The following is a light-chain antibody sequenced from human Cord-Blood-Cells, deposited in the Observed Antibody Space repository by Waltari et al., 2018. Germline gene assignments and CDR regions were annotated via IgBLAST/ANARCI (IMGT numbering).Light chain of an antibody. Sequence: DIQMTQSPSSLSASVGDRVTITCQESQDISNYLNWYQQKPGKAPKLLIYDASNVETGVPSRFSGSGAGTDFTFTISSLQPEDIATYYCQQYDNLPITFGQGTRLEIK. CDR1: QDISNY. CDR2: DAS. V-gene: IGKV1-33*01. J-gene: IGKJ5*01. CDR3: QQYDNLPIT.